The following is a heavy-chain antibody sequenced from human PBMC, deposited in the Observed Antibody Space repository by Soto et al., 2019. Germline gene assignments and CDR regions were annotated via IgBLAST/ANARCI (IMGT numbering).Heavy chain of an antibody. CDR1: GFSVTNTY. CDR2: FYSGGGT. J-gene: IGHJ4*02. V-gene: IGHV3-53*01. CDR3: ARNDHCDY. Sequence: HPGGSLRLSCAASGFSVTNTYMSWVRQAPGKGLEWVSVFYSGGGTYYADSVEGRFTISTDNSKNTLYLQMNSLRVEDTAVYYCARNDHCDYWGQGTPVTVS.